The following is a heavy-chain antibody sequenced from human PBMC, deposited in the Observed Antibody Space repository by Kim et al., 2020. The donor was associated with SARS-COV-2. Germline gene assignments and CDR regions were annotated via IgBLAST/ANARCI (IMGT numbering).Heavy chain of an antibody. CDR2: INQDGSEK. CDR3: ARDRYYYDSSAYSHSSY. J-gene: IGHJ4*02. D-gene: IGHD3-22*01. V-gene: IGHV3-7*01. CDR1: GFTFSNYW. Sequence: GGSLRLSCAASGFTFSNYWMSWVRQAPGKGLEWLANINQDGSEKYYVDSVKGRFSISRDNVKKFLYLQMNSLRAEDTAVYYCARDRYYYDSSAYSHSSYWGQGTLVTVSS.